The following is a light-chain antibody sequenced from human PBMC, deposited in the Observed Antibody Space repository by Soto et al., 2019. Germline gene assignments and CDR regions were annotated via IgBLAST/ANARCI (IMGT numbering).Light chain of an antibody. Sequence: EIVVAKSPATLSVSQGERATLYCKASQRISSNLAWYQQRPGQPPRLLIYGASTRATGISARSSGSGSGTEFTLTISGLQSEDFALYYCQQYNILPPYTFGQGTMVDI. CDR3: QQYNILPPYT. J-gene: IGKJ2*01. CDR2: GAS. CDR1: QRISSN. V-gene: IGKV3-15*01.